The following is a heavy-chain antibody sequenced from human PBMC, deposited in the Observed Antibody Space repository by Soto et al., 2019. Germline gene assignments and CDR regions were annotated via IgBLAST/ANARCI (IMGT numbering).Heavy chain of an antibody. CDR3: ARERAEEYSSSRWFDP. Sequence: QVQLVQSGAEVKKPGSSVKFSCKASGGTFSSYAISWVRQAPGQGLEWMGGIIPIFGTANYAQKFQCRVSITADESTSTAYMELSSLRSEDTAVYYCARERAEEYSSSRWFDPWGQGTLVTVSS. D-gene: IGHD6-6*01. CDR1: GGTFSSYA. J-gene: IGHJ5*02. CDR2: IIPIFGTA. V-gene: IGHV1-69*01.